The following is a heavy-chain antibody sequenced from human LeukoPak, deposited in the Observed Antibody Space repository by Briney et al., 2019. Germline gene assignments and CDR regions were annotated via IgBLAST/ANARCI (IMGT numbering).Heavy chain of an antibody. CDR3: ARDRTYDFWSGYYTGENWFDP. V-gene: IGHV1-2*02. CDR1: GYTFTGYY. J-gene: IGHJ5*02. CDR2: INPNSGGT. D-gene: IGHD3-3*01. Sequence: ASVKVSCKASGYTFTGYYMHLVQQAPGQGLEWMGWINPNSGGTNYAQKFQGRVTMTRDTSISTAYMELSSLRSEDTAVYYCARDRTYDFWSGYYTGENWFDPWGQGTLVTVSS.